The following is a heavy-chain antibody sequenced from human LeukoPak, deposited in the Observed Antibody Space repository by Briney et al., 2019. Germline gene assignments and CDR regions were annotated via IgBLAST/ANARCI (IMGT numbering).Heavy chain of an antibody. CDR3: ATSPRYGPTDLDY. D-gene: IGHD1-14*01. CDR1: GYTLTELS. CDR2: FDPEDGET. J-gene: IGHJ4*02. V-gene: IGHV1-24*01. Sequence: ASVKVSCKVSGYTLTELSMHWVRQAPGKGLEWMGGFDPEDGETIYAQKFQGRVTMTEDTSTDTAHMELSSLRSEDTAVYYCATSPRYGPTDLDYWGQGTLVTVSS.